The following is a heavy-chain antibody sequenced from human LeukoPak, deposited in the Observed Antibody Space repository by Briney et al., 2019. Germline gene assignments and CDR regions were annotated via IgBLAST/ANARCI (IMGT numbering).Heavy chain of an antibody. V-gene: IGHV3-30*04. D-gene: IGHD3-10*01. CDR1: GFIFRSHA. CDR2: ISTDGSDK. Sequence: GGSLRLSCTASGFIFRSHAMHWVRQAPGKGLEWVSVISTDGSDKYYAESVKGQFTISRDNSENTLFLQMNSLSADDTAVYYCARADRLAHDSTSGSPENAFDLWGHGTLVTVSS. CDR3: ARADRLAHDSTSGSPENAFDL. J-gene: IGHJ3*01.